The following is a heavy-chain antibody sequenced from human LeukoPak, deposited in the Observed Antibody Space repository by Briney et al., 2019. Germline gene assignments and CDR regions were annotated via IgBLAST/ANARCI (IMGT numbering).Heavy chain of an antibody. V-gene: IGHV3-23*01. D-gene: IGHD3-22*01. Sequence: GGSLRLSCAASGFTFSSYAMSWVRQAPGKGLEWVSAISGSGGSTYYAGSVKGRFTISRDNSKNTLYLQMNSLRAEDTAVYYCAKDLRSGYYRDYFDYWGQGTLVTVSS. CDR1: GFTFSSYA. J-gene: IGHJ4*02. CDR3: AKDLRSGYYRDYFDY. CDR2: ISGSGGST.